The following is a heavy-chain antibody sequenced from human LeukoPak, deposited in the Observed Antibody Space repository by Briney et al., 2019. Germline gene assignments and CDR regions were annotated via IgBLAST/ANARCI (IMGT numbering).Heavy chain of an antibody. CDR1: GFTFDDYA. Sequence: GRSLRLSCAASGFTFDDYAMHWVRQAPGKGLEWVSGISWNSGSIGYADSVKGRFTISRDNAKNSLYLQMNSLRAEDTALYYCAKAGTDVWGKGTTVTVSS. CDR2: ISWNSGSI. CDR3: AKAGTDV. J-gene: IGHJ6*04. V-gene: IGHV3-9*01.